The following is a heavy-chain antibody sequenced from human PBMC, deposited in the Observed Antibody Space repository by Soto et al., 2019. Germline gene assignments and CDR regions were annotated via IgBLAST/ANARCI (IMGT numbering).Heavy chain of an antibody. CDR1: GYPVTAYY. CDR2: INPATGTA. CDR3: ARGGGVGVAGSAAFDM. J-gene: IGHJ3*02. V-gene: IGHV1-46*01. Sequence: QLHLVQSGAVVKKPGASVTVSCSTSGYPVTAYYMHWVRQAPGRGLEWMGGINPATGTAKYTQTFQGRVTMTRDTSTSTVFLELSGLTSEDPAVFYCARGGGVGVAGSAAFDMWGQGTFVTVSS. D-gene: IGHD3-3*01.